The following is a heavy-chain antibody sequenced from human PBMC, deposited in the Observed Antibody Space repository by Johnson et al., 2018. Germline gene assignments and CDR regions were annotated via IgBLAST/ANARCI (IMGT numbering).Heavy chain of an antibody. CDR3: AREVGFGEYYGMDV. Sequence: QVQLVQSGGGVVKPGRSLRLSCAASGFTFSSYCMHWVRQAPGKGLEWVAVIWYDGSNKYYADSVKGRFTISRDNSKNTLYLQMNSLRAEDTAVYYCAREVGFGEYYGMDVWGQGTTVTVPS. CDR2: IWYDGSNK. D-gene: IGHD3-10*01. V-gene: IGHV3-33*01. CDR1: GFTFSSYC. J-gene: IGHJ6*02.